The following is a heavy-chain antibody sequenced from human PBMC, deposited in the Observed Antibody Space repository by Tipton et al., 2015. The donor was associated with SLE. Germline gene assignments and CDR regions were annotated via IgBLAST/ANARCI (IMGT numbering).Heavy chain of an antibody. Sequence: QLVQSGAEVKKPGASVKVPCRASGYTITTCYINWFRQAPGQGLEWLGTINPIDGGTNYARKFRGRVTMTSDASTNTVYVELSWLPADDTAVYCCAREFHGGEFDHWGQGTLVTVSS. CDR2: INPIDGGT. D-gene: IGHD2-21*01. CDR3: AREFHGGEFDH. CDR1: GYTITTCY. J-gene: IGHJ5*02. V-gene: IGHV1-46*01.